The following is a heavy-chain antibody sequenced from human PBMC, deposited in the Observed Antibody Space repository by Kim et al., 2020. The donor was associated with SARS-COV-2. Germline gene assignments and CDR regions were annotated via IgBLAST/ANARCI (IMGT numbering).Heavy chain of an antibody. D-gene: IGHD1-20*01. Sequence: GGSLRLSCAASGFTFSSYDMHWVRQATGKGLEWVSAIGTAGDTYYPGSVKGRFTISRENAKNSLYLQMNSLRAGDTAVYYCASATDNWDFDYWGQGTLVTVSS. J-gene: IGHJ4*02. V-gene: IGHV3-13*01. CDR2: IGTAGDT. CDR3: ASATDNWDFDY. CDR1: GFTFSSYD.